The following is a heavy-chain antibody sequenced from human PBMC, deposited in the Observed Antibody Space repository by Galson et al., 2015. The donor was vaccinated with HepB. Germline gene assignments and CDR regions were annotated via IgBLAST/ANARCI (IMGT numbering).Heavy chain of an antibody. Sequence: SLRLSCAASGFPFKNYGMNWVRQTPGRGLEWVSGISAGGGSTYYADSVKGRFTISRDNSKNTLFLHMNTLRGEDSAMYFCAKCKVMTTVTAIRWANDAFDFWGQGTMVAVSS. D-gene: IGHD4-17*01. V-gene: IGHV3-23*01. CDR3: AKCKVMTTVTAIRWANDAFDF. J-gene: IGHJ3*01. CDR2: ISAGGGST. CDR1: GFPFKNYG.